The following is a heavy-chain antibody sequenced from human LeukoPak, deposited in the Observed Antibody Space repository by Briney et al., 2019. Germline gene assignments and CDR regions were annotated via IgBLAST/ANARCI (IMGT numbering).Heavy chain of an antibody. J-gene: IGHJ4*02. CDR1: GFTVSSNY. Sequence: GGSLRLSCAASGFTVSSNYMSWVRQAPGRGLEWVSVIYSGGSTYYADSVKGRFTISRDNSKNTLYLQMNSLRAEDTAVYYCARDRNRYYDILTGYYGNFDYWGQGTLVTVSS. V-gene: IGHV3-66*01. CDR2: IYSGGST. D-gene: IGHD3-9*01. CDR3: ARDRNRYYDILTGYYGNFDY.